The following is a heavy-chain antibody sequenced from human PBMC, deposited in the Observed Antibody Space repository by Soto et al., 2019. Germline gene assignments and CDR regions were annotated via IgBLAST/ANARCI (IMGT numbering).Heavy chain of an antibody. CDR2: IYYSGST. V-gene: IGHV4-59*01. J-gene: IGHJ4*02. CDR3: ARDRGDGYYY. Sequence: SETLSLTCTVSGGSISSYYWSWIRQPPGKGLEWIGYIYYSGSTNYNPSLKSRVTISVDTSKNQFSLKLSSVTAADTGVYYCARDRGDGYYYWGQGTLVTVSS. D-gene: IGHD3-10*01. CDR1: GGSISSYY.